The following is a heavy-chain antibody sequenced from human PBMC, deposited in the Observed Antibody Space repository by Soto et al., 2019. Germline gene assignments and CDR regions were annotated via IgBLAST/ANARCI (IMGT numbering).Heavy chain of an antibody. CDR3: ASQSHYSSGYSFDY. V-gene: IGHV3-64*01. CDR2: ITSNGGYT. Sequence: EVQLVESGGGLVQPGGSLRLSCAASGFNFSTYSMHWVRQAPGKGLEYVSAITSNGGYTSYANSVKGRFTISRDNSKNTLYLQMDSLRAEDMAVYYCASQSHYSSGYSFDYWGQGTLVTVSS. D-gene: IGHD3-22*01. J-gene: IGHJ4*02. CDR1: GFNFSTYS.